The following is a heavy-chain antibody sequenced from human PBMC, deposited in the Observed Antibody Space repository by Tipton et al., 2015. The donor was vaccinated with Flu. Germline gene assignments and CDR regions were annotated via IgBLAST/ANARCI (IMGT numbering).Heavy chain of an antibody. CDR1: GGSISSYY. D-gene: IGHD5-24*01. Sequence: LRLSCTVSGGSISSYYWSWIRQPPGKGLEWIGYIYYSGSTNYNPSLKSRVTISVDTSKNQFSLKLSSVTAADTAVYYCARELPEMATIVFDYWGQGTLVTVSS. V-gene: IGHV4-59*01. CDR2: IYYSGST. J-gene: IGHJ4*02. CDR3: ARELPEMATIVFDY.